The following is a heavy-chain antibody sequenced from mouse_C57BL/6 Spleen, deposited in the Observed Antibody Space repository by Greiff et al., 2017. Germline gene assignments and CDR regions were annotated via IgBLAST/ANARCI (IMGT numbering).Heavy chain of an antibody. D-gene: IGHD1-1*01. CDR3: ARDRDYVGARDY. V-gene: IGHV5-16*01. Sequence: EVKLVESEGGLVQPGSSMKLSCTASGFSFTDYYMAWVRQVPEKGLEWVANINHNSSSTSYLDYLKSRFIISRDKATNIPYLQMSSLKSEDTATYYCARDRDYVGARDYWGQGTSVTVSS. J-gene: IGHJ4*01. CDR1: GFSFTDYY. CDR2: INHNSSST.